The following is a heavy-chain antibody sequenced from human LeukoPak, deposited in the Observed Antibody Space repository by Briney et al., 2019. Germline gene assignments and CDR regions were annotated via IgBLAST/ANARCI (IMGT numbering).Heavy chain of an antibody. CDR3: ARAGGADYSNYAFDY. CDR1: VGPISSYY. D-gene: IGHD4-11*01. Sequence: NPSETLSLTCTVPVGPISSYYWSWIRQPAGKGLEWIGRIYTSGNPNSNPSLKSRVTMSVDTSKNQFSLKLSSVTAADTAVYYCARAGGADYSNYAFDYWGQGTLVTVSS. CDR2: IYTSGNP. J-gene: IGHJ4*02. V-gene: IGHV4-4*07.